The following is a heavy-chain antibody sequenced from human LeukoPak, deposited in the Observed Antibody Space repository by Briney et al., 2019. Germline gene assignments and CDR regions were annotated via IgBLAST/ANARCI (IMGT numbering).Heavy chain of an antibody. D-gene: IGHD2-2*01. CDR2: IDWDDDK. V-gene: IGHV2-70*11. CDR3: ARMLGYCSSGAGFDY. CDR1: GFSLSTSGVG. J-gene: IGHJ4*02. Sequence: SGPTLVKPTQTLTLTCTFSGFSLSTSGVGVGWIRQPPGKALEWLARIDWDDDKYFSTSLKTRLTISKDTSKNQVVLTMTNMDPVDTATYFCARMLGYCSSGAGFDYWGQGTLVTVSS.